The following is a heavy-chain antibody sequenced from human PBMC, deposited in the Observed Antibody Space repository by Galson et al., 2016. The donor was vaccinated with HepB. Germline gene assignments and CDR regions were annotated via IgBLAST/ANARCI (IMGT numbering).Heavy chain of an antibody. CDR2: IWYDGSNK. Sequence: SLRLSCAASGFTFSTYGMHWVRQAPGKGLEWVAVIWYDGSNKYYADSVKGRFTISRDNAKNSLYLQMNSLRGEDTAVYYCARGRGVDVWGQGTTVTVSS. CDR3: ARGRGVDV. V-gene: IGHV3-33*01. J-gene: IGHJ6*02. CDR1: GFTFSTYG.